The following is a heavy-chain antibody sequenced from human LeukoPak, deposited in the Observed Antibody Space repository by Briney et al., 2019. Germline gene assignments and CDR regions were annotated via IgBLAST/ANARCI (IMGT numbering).Heavy chain of an antibody. J-gene: IGHJ4*02. D-gene: IGHD2-15*01. CDR1: GYTFTSYY. Sequence: ASVKVSCKASGYTFTSYYIRWVRQAPGQGLEWMGIINPSGGSTRSAQKFQGRVTMTRDTSTSTVSVELSSLRSEDTAVYYCARQLSGGSRGVDYWGQGTLVTVSS. CDR2: INPSGGST. CDR3: ARQLSGGSRGVDY. V-gene: IGHV1-46*01.